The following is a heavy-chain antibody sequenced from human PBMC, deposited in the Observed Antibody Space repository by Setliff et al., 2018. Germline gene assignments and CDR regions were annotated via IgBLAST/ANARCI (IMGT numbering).Heavy chain of an antibody. Sequence: ASVKVSCKASGYTFISFYIHWVRQAPGQGLEWMGVINPSNTITTYAQKFQGRVTMTRDMSTNTVYMELSSLRSEDTAVYYCARVWNWGSGKFDYWGQGTAVTVSS. D-gene: IGHD3-16*01. CDR1: GYTFISFY. V-gene: IGHV1-46*01. CDR3: ARVWNWGSGKFDY. CDR2: INPSNTIT. J-gene: IGHJ4*02.